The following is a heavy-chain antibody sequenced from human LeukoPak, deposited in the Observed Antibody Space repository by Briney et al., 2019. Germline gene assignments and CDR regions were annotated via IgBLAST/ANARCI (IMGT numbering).Heavy chain of an antibody. J-gene: IGHJ4*02. CDR2: IYYTGST. V-gene: IGHV4-39*01. CDR3: ARHVWGGYGYFDY. D-gene: IGHD3-16*01. Sequence: SETLSLTCTASGGSISSGGYYWGWIRQPPGKGLEWIASIYYTGSTYYNPSLKSRVTKSVDTSKKQFSLELSSVTAADTAVYYCARHVWGGYGYFDYWGQGTLVTVSS. CDR1: GGSISSGGYY.